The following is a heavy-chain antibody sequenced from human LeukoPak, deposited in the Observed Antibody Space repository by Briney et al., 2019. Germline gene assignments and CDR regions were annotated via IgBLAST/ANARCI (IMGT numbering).Heavy chain of an antibody. Sequence: SETLSLTCAVYGGSFSGYYWSWIRQPPGKGLEWIGYIYYSGSTNYNPSLKSRVTISVDTSKNQFSLKLSSVTAADTAVYYCARGLGMATSDYWGQGALVTVSS. CDR3: ARGLGMATSDY. J-gene: IGHJ4*02. CDR2: IYYSGST. CDR1: GGSFSGYY. V-gene: IGHV4-59*01. D-gene: IGHD5-24*01.